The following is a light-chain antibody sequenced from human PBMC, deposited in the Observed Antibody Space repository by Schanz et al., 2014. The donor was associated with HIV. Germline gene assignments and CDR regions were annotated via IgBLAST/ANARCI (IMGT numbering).Light chain of an antibody. CDR1: QSVSSN. Sequence: EIVLTQSPATLSVSPGEKVTLSCRASQSVSSNVAWYQQKPGQPPRLLIYDASNRATGVPARFSGSGSGTDFTLTISSLQPEDFATYYCQQGSSFPRTFGQGTKVEIK. V-gene: IGKV3-11*01. J-gene: IGKJ1*01. CDR3: QQGSSFPRT. CDR2: DAS.